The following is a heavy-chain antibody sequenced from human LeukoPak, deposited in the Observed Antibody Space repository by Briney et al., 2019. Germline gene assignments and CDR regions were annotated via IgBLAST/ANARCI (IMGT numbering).Heavy chain of an antibody. Sequence: PSETLSLTCTVSGVSTTNGIYYWAWIRQPPGKGLEWIGSVHNVGSTYYNLSPRSRVTMSIDTSKNQFSLRLNSVTAADTAVYYCARHAEYNSGWHFYLDHWGQGILVTVSS. D-gene: IGHD6-19*01. V-gene: IGHV4-39*01. CDR3: ARHAEYNSGWHFYLDH. J-gene: IGHJ4*02. CDR1: GVSTTNGIYY. CDR2: VHNVGST.